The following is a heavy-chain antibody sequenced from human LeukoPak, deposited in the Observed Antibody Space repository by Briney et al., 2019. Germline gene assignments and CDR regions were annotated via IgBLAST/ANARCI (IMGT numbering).Heavy chain of an antibody. V-gene: IGHV3-7*01. J-gene: IGHJ3*02. CDR1: GFTFSSYW. Sequence: PGGSLRLSCAASGFTFSSYWMSWVRQAPGKGLERVANIKQDGSEKYYVDSVKGRFTISRDNAKNSLYLQMNSLRAEDTAVYYCARDHGCYDSSGPTSDAFDIWGQGTMVTVSS. D-gene: IGHD3-22*01. CDR2: IKQDGSEK. CDR3: ARDHGCYDSSGPTSDAFDI.